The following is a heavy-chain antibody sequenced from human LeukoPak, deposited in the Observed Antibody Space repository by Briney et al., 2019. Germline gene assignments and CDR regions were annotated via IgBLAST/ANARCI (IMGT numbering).Heavy chain of an antibody. CDR1: GGTFSSNA. CDR3: ARIIAVAVNDAFDI. V-gene: IGHV1-69*05. Sequence: SVKVSCKASGGTFSSNAISWVRQAPGQGLEWMGRIIPIFGTANYAQKFQGRVTITTDESTSTAYMELSSLRSEDTAVYYCARIIAVAVNDAFDIWGQGTMVTVSS. J-gene: IGHJ3*02. CDR2: IIPIFGTA. D-gene: IGHD6-19*01.